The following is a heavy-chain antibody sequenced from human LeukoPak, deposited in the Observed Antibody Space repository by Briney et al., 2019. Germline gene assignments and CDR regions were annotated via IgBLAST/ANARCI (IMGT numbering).Heavy chain of an antibody. J-gene: IGHJ4*02. V-gene: IGHV3-33*06. Sequence: GRSLRLSCAASGFTFSTYGMHWVRQAPGRGLEWVAVIWNDGSNKYYADSVKGRFTISRDNSKNTLYLQMDTLRAEDTAMYYCAQDWSGGNSGCIDDWGQGTLVTVSS. CDR3: AQDWSGGNSGCIDD. CDR2: IWNDGSNK. CDR1: GFTFSTYG. D-gene: IGHD3-3*01.